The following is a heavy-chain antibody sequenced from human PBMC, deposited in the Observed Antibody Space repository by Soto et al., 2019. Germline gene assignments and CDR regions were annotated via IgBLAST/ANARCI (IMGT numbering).Heavy chain of an antibody. CDR1: GYKFTNFA. J-gene: IGHJ5*02. CDR2: INPANGYT. CDR3: ARGPYYDFWSGYQNWFAP. V-gene: IGHV1-3*01. Sequence: ASVKVSCKVSGYKFTNFAIHWVRQAPGRSLEWMGWINPANGYTKYSQKLQDRVTMTRDTPASTAYMELKSLTSEDTAVYYCARGPYYDFWSGYQNWFAPWGQGTLVTVSS. D-gene: IGHD3-3*01.